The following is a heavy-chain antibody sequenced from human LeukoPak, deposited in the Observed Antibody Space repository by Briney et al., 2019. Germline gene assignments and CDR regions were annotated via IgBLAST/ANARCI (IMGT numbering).Heavy chain of an antibody. J-gene: IGHJ3*02. CDR1: GFTVSSNY. V-gene: IGHV3-66*01. D-gene: IGHD6-19*01. Sequence: GGSLRLSCAASGFTVSSNYMSWVRQAPGKGLEWVSVIYSGGSTYYADSVKGRFTISRDNSKNTLYLQMNSLRAEDTAVYYCARNKGYSSGNDAFDIWGQGTMVTVSS. CDR3: ARNKGYSSGNDAFDI. CDR2: IYSGGST.